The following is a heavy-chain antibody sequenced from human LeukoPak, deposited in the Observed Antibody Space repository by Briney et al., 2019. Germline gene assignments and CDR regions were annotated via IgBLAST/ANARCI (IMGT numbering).Heavy chain of an antibody. CDR3: VYGSGNYYPDFDY. V-gene: IGHV4-34*01. Sequence: PSETLSLTCAVYGGSFSGYYWSWIRQPPGKGLEWIGEINHSGSTNYNPSLKSRVTISVDTSKNPFSLNLSSVIAADTAVYYCVYGSGNYYPDFDYWGQGTLVTVSS. D-gene: IGHD3-10*01. CDR2: INHSGST. J-gene: IGHJ4*02. CDR1: GGSFSGYY.